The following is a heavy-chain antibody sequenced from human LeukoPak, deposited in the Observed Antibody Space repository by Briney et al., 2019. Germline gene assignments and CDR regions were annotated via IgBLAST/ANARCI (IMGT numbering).Heavy chain of an antibody. D-gene: IGHD1-14*01. CDR3: ARARPPGAPYYFDY. J-gene: IGHJ4*02. CDR2: IYYSGST. Sequence: SETLSLTCTASGGSISSGGYYWSWIRQHPGKGLEWIGYIYYSGSTYYNPSLKGRVTISVDTSKNQFSLKLSSVTAADTAVYYCARARPPGAPYYFDYWGQGTLVTVSS. V-gene: IGHV4-31*03. CDR1: GGSISSGGYY.